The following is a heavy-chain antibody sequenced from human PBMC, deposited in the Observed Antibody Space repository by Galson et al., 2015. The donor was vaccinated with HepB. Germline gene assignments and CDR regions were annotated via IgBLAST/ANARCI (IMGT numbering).Heavy chain of an antibody. D-gene: IGHD3-16*02. CDR1: GFTFSSYW. CDR3: ARDYIWGSYRPNWFDP. Sequence: SLRLSCAASGFTFSSYWMSWVRQAPGKGLEWVANIKQDGSEKYYVDSVKGRFTISRDNAKNSLYLQMNSLRAEDTAVYYCARDYIWGSYRPNWFDPWGQGTLVTVSS. J-gene: IGHJ5*02. CDR2: IKQDGSEK. V-gene: IGHV3-7*01.